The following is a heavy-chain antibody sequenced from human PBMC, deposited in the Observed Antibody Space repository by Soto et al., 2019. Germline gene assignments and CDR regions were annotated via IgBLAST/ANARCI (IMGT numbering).Heavy chain of an antibody. CDR1: GFIFSDYY. CDR3: VRGSRMATRPYYYYYMDV. CDR2: ITSGESTV. V-gene: IGHV3-11*01. D-gene: IGHD1-1*01. Sequence: GGSLRLSCAASGFIFSDYYMTWIRQAPGKGLECISYITSGESTVYYGDSVKGRFTVSRDNAKKLLYLQMNSLRGEDTAVYYCVRGSRMATRPYYYYYMDVWGKGTTVTVSS. J-gene: IGHJ6*03.